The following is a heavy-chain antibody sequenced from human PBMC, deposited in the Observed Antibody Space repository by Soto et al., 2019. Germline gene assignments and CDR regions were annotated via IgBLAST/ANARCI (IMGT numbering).Heavy chain of an antibody. V-gene: IGHV3-23*01. D-gene: IGHD2-15*01. J-gene: IGHJ4*02. Sequence: GGSLRLSCAASGFTFSTYAMTWVRQAPGRGLEWVSGMSGSGDFIDYADSVKGRFTISRDNSKNTLYLQMNTLRAEDTAVYYCAKAYIDKWSLGSWGQGTLVTVSS. CDR1: GFTFSTYA. CDR3: AKAYIDKWSLGS. CDR2: MSGSGDFI.